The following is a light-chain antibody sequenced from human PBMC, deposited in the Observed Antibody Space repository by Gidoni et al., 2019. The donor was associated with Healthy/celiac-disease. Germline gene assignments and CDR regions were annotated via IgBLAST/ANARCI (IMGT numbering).Light chain of an antibody. V-gene: IGLV3-1*01. Sequence: SYELTQPPSVSVSPGQTASITCSGDKVGDKYVCWYQQKPGQSPILLIYQDSKRPSVIPERFSGSNSGNTATLTISGTQAMDEADYYCQAWDSSTAEVVFGGGTKLTVL. CDR2: QDS. CDR3: QAWDSSTAEVV. CDR1: KVGDKY. J-gene: IGLJ2*01.